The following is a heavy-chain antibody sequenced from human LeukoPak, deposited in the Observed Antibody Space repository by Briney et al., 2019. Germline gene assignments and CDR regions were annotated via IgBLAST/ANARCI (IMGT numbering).Heavy chain of an antibody. CDR1: GGTFSSYA. D-gene: IGHD2-15*01. Sequence: SVKVSCKASGGTFSSYAISWVRQAPGQGLEWMGGIIPIFGTANYAQKFQGRVTITADESTSTAYMELSSLRSEDTAVYYCVRVVAAKGYFDYWGQGTLVTVSS. CDR3: VRVVAAKGYFDY. CDR2: IIPIFGTA. V-gene: IGHV1-69*01. J-gene: IGHJ4*02.